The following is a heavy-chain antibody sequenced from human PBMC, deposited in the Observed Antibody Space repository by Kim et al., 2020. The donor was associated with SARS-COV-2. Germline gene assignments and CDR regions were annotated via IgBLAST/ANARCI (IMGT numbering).Heavy chain of an antibody. CDR3: ASFPSFGY. CDR2: SGST. J-gene: IGHJ4*02. Sequence: SGSTTYNPSLTSRVTISVDTSKNQLSLKLSSVTAADTAVYYCASFPSFGYWGQGTLVTVSS. V-gene: IGHV4-34*01.